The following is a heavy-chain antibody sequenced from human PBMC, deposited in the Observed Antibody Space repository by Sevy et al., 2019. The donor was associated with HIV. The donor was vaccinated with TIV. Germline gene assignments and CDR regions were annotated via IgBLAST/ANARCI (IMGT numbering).Heavy chain of an antibody. Sequence: GGSLRLSCAASGFTLSSYWMSWVRQAPGKGLEWVANIKQDGSEKYYVYSVKGRFTTSRDNAKNSLYLQMNSLRVEDTAAYYCARARAYNYANSGYSFDYWGQGTLVTVSS. J-gene: IGHJ4*02. V-gene: IGHV3-7*01. CDR2: IKQDGSEK. D-gene: IGHD3-22*01. CDR3: ARARAYNYANSGYSFDY. CDR1: GFTLSSYW.